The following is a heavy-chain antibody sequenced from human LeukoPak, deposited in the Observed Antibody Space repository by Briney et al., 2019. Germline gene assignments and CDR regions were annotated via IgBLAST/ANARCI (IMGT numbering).Heavy chain of an antibody. CDR3: ARYCSSTSCHDTYYYYYMDV. Sequence: TGGYLRLYCAASGFTFSSYSMNWVRQAPGKGLEWVSSISSSSSYIYYADSVKGRFTISRDNAKNSLYLQMNSLRAEDTAVYYCARYCSSTSCHDTYYYYYMDVWGKGTTVTVSS. V-gene: IGHV3-21*01. J-gene: IGHJ6*03. CDR1: GFTFSSYS. CDR2: ISSSSSYI. D-gene: IGHD2-2*01.